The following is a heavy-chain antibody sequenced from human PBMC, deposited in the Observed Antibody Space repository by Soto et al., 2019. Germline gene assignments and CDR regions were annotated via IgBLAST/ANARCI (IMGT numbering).Heavy chain of an antibody. J-gene: IGHJ4*02. CDR2: ISGSGGST. CDR1: GFTFSNYD. Sequence: EVQLLESGGDLVQPGGSLRLSCAASGFTFSNYDMGWVRQAPGKGLECVSVISGSGGSTYYPVAVRGRFSISRDDSNNKLYLQMDSLRDEDTAVYYCARVREGTFAYWGQGTLVTVSS. V-gene: IGHV3-23*01. CDR3: ARVREGTFAY.